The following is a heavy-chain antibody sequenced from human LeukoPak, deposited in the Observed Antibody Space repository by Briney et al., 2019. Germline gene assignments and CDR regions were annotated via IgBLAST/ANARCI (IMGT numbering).Heavy chain of an antibody. Sequence: SGRSLRLSCAASGFTFSTYVMHWVRQAPGKGLEWVALIRSDGSDKYYADSVKGRFTISRDNSKNTVFLQMNSLRAEDTAVYYCAKDIAAAGGPCAYWGRGTLVTVSS. V-gene: IGHV3-33*06. J-gene: IGHJ4*02. D-gene: IGHD6-13*01. CDR2: IRSDGSDK. CDR3: AKDIAAAGGPCAY. CDR1: GFTFSTYV.